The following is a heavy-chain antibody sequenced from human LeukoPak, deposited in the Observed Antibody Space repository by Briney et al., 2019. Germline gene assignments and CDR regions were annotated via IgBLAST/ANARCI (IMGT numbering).Heavy chain of an antibody. Sequence: TGGSLRLSCAASGFTFSSYWMHWIRQAPGKGLVWVSRTNTDGTSTNYADSVKGRFTISRDNAENTLYLQMSSLRAEDTAVYYCARGEEQWLVGGYFDLWGRGTLVTVSS. CDR2: TNTDGTST. V-gene: IGHV3-74*01. D-gene: IGHD6-19*01. CDR1: GFTFSSYW. J-gene: IGHJ2*01. CDR3: ARGEEQWLVGGYFDL.